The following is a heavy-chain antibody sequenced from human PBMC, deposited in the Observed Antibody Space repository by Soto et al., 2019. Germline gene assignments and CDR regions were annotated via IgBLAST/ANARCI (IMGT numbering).Heavy chain of an antibody. D-gene: IGHD1-26*01. CDR3: ARRQTGSYFDVYSWFDP. CDR1: GYSFTSYW. V-gene: IGHV5-51*04. J-gene: IGHJ5*02. CDR2: INPGNSDT. Sequence: GESLKISCKASGYSFTSYWIAWVRQTPGKGLEWIGIINPGNSDTRYSPSFQGQGTISADWPSGTTYLQLSSLKASDSGTYYCARRQTGSYFDVYSWFDPWGQGTQVTVSS.